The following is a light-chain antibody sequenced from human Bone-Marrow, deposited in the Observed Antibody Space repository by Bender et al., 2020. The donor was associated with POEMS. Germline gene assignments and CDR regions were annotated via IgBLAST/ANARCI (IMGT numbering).Light chain of an antibody. CDR1: TGTVANYPL. CDR3: CSYAGSKV. Sequence: QSALTQPASVSGSPGQSIAISCTGTTGTVANYPLVSWYQQYPGRVPKLIIYEGTTPPSGVSYRISGSKSGNTASLSISDLQAEDEGYYYCCSYAGSKVFGGGTKLTVL. J-gene: IGLJ3*02. V-gene: IGLV2-23*01. CDR2: EGT.